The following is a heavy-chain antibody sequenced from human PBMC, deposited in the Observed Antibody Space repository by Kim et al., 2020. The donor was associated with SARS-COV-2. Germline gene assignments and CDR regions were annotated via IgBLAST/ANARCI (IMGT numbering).Heavy chain of an antibody. CDR3: ARTRITMVRGVIPTQYYFDQ. CDR1: GGSISSYY. D-gene: IGHD3-10*01. Sequence: SETLSLTCTVSGGSISSYYWSWIRQPPGKGLEWIGYIYYSGSTNYNPSLKSRVTISVDTSKNQFSLKLSSVTAADTAVYYCARTRITMVRGVIPTQYYFDQWGPGTPVNGFS. CDR2: IYYSGST. J-gene: IGHJ4*02. V-gene: IGHV4-59*13.